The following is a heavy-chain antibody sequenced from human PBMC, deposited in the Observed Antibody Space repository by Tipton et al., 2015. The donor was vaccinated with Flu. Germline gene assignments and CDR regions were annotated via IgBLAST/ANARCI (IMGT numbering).Heavy chain of an antibody. V-gene: IGHV1-2*02. CDR1: GYTFTGYY. CDR3: ARDPALRDFDWLGDRYFYY. CDR2: INPNSGGT. D-gene: IGHD3-9*01. Sequence: QSGAEVKKPGASVKVSCKASGYTFTGYYMHWVRQAPGQGPEWMGWINPNSGGTNYAQKCQGRVTMTRDTSISTAYMKLSRLRSDDTAVYYCARDPALRDFDWLGDRYFYYWGQGTLVTVSS. J-gene: IGHJ4*02.